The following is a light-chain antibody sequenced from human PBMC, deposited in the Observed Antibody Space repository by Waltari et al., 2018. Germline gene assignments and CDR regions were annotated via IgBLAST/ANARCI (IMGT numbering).Light chain of an antibody. CDR2: EVN. CDR1: SSDVGTYDY. Sequence: QSALTQPASVSGSPGQSITISCTGSSSDVGTYDYVSWYHQHPGKAPKLVIYEVNNRPSGISNRFSGSKSGNTASLTISGLQAEDEADFYCSTYVSSSTLVVFGGGTRLTVL. J-gene: IGLJ2*01. V-gene: IGLV2-14*01. CDR3: STYVSSSTLVV.